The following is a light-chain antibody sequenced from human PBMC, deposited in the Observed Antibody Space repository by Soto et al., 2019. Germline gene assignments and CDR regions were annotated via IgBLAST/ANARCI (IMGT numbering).Light chain of an antibody. V-gene: IGLV1-40*01. J-gene: IGLJ1*01. Sequence: QSVLTQPPSVSGAPGQRVTISCTGSSSNIGAGYDVHWYRQLPGTAPKLLIYGNSNRPSGVPDRFSGSKSGTSASLAITGLQAEDEADYYCQSYDSSLVVFGTGTKVTVL. CDR2: GNS. CDR1: SSNIGAGYD. CDR3: QSYDSSLVV.